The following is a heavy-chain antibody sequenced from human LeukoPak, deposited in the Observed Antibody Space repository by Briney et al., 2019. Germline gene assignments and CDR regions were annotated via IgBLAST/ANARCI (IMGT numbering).Heavy chain of an antibody. D-gene: IGHD2-2*03. V-gene: IGHV1-69*01. CDR3: ARGVDIVVVPAATNWFDP. CDR2: IIPIFGTA. Sequence: SVKVSCKASGGTFSSYAISWVRQAPGQGLEWMGGIIPIFGTANYAQKFQGRVTITADESTSTAYMELSSLRPEDTAVYYCARGVDIVVVPAATNWFDPWGQGTLVTVSS. J-gene: IGHJ5*02. CDR1: GGTFSSYA.